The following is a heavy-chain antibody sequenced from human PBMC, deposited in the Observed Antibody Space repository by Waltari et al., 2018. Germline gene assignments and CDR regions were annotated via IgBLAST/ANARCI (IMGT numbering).Heavy chain of an antibody. V-gene: IGHV4-61*02. Sequence: QVQLQESGPGLVKPSQTLSLTCTVSGGSISSGSYYWSWIRQPAGKGLEWIGRIYTSGSTNYNPSLKSRVTISVDTSKNQFSLKLSSVTAADTAVYDCARWTGVHYYMDVWGKGTTVTVSS. J-gene: IGHJ6*03. CDR2: IYTSGST. D-gene: IGHD1-1*01. CDR1: GGSISSGSYY. CDR3: ARWTGVHYYMDV.